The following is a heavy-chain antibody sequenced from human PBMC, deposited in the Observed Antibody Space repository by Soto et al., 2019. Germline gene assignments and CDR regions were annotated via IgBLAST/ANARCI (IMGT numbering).Heavy chain of an antibody. CDR2: ISTIVGYT. D-gene: IGHD6-13*01. CDR3: ANIWPAGGLMS. J-gene: IGHJ5*02. Sequence: EVQLLESGGGLVQPGGSLRLSCAASGITFSNYGMSWVRQAPGKGLEWVSSISTIVGYTYYADSVKGRFTISRDNSKDTLYLQMNSLRAEDTAVYYCANIWPAGGLMSWGQGILVTVS. V-gene: IGHV3-23*01. CDR1: GITFSNYG.